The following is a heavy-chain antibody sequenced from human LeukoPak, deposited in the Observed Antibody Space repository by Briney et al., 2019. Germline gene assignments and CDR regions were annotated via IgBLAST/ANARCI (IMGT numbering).Heavy chain of an antibody. Sequence: SETLSLTCTVSGGSISSGDYYWSWIRQPPGTGLEWIGYIYYSGSTYYNPSLKSRVTISVDTSKNQFSLKLSSVTAADTAVYYCARVFSPEEDYFDYWRQGTLVTVSS. V-gene: IGHV4-30-4*08. D-gene: IGHD3-3*02. CDR3: ARVFSPEEDYFDY. CDR1: GGSISSGDYY. J-gene: IGHJ4*02. CDR2: IYYSGST.